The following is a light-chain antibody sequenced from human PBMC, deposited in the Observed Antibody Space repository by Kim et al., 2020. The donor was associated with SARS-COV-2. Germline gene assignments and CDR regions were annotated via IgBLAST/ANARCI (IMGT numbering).Light chain of an antibody. CDR2: KDS. CDR1: VLAKKY. Sequence: SYELTQPSSVSVSPGQTARITCSGDVLAKKYARWFQQKPGQAPVLVIYKDSERPSGIPARFSGSSSGTTVTLTISGAQVEDEADYYCYSAADNIGVFGGGTQLTVL. J-gene: IGLJ3*02. V-gene: IGLV3-27*01. CDR3: YSAADNIGV.